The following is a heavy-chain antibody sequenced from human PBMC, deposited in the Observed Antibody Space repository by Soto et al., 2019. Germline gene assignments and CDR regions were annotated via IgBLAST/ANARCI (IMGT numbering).Heavy chain of an antibody. Sequence: ASVKVSCKASGYTFTSYGISWVRQAPGQGLEWMGWISAYNGNTNYAQKLQGRVTMTTDTSTSTAYMELRSLRSDDTAVYYCARAPALYGDYGGFDYWGQGTLVTV. CDR3: ARAPALYGDYGGFDY. D-gene: IGHD4-17*01. J-gene: IGHJ4*02. CDR2: ISAYNGNT. CDR1: GYTFTSYG. V-gene: IGHV1-18*01.